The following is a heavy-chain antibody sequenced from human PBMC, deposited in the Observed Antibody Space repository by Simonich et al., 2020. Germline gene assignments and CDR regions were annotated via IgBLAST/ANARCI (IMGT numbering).Heavy chain of an antibody. CDR2: ISAYNGNT. D-gene: IGHD2-15*01. J-gene: IGHJ4*02. CDR1: VYTFTSYG. CDR3: ARASRGTWWYYYFDY. V-gene: IGHV1-18*01. Sequence: QVQLVQSGAEVKKPGASVKVSCKASVYTFTSYGISWVRQAPGQGLEEMGWISAYNGNTTYAQKLQGRVTMTTDTSTSTAYMELRSLRSDDTAVYYGARASRGTWWYYYFDYWGQGTLVTVSS.